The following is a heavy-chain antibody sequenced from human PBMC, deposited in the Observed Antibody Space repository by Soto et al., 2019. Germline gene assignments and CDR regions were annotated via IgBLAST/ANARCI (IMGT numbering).Heavy chain of an antibody. V-gene: IGHV4-34*01. D-gene: IGHD6-19*01. CDR2: INHSGST. Sequence: TLSLTCAVYGGSFSGYYWSWIRQPPGKGLEWIGEINHSGSTNYNPSLKSRVTISVDTSKNQFSLKLSSVTAADTAVYYCARGRSWYSSGWYREYAFDIWGQGTMVTVSS. CDR3: ARGRSWYSSGWYREYAFDI. CDR1: GGSFSGYY. J-gene: IGHJ3*02.